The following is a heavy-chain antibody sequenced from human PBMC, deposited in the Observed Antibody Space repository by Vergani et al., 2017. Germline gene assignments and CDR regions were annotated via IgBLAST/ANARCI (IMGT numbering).Heavy chain of an antibody. J-gene: IGHJ4*02. Sequence: EVQLVESGGGLVQPGGSLRLSCAASGFTFSSYEMNWVRQAPGKGLEWVSYISSSGSTIYYADSVKGRFTISRDNAKNTLYLQMNSLRAEDTAVYYCARGGLRNHFEYWGQGNLVTVSS. CDR1: GFTFSSYE. D-gene: IGHD4-17*01. CDR3: ARGGLRNHFEY. CDR2: ISSSGSTI. V-gene: IGHV3-48*03.